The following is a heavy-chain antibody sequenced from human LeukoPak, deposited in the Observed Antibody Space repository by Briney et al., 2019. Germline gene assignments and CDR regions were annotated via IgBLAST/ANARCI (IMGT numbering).Heavy chain of an antibody. CDR1: GDSFTFYY. J-gene: IGHJ3*01. V-gene: IGHV4-4*07. CDR2: IYSTGNT. Sequence: SETLSLTCSVSGDSFTFYYWSWIRQPAGKGLEWIGLIYSTGNTKYNPSLKSRVTMSVDTSKNQFSQKLSSVTAADTAVYYCARSNSSLDAFDFWGQGTLVTVSS. D-gene: IGHD6-13*01. CDR3: ARSNSSLDAFDF.